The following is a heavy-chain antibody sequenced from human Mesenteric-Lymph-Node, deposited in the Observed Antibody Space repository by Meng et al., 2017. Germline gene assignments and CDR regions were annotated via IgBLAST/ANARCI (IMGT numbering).Heavy chain of an antibody. J-gene: IGHJ4*02. CDR1: GFTFSSYD. Sequence: GESLKISCAASGFTFSSYDMHWVRQATGKGLEWVSAIGTADDTYYPGSVKGRFTISRENAKNSLYLQMNSLRAGDTAVYYCARAYYYDSSGPGGFDYWGQGTLVTVSS. CDR3: ARAYYYDSSGPGGFDY. D-gene: IGHD3-22*01. CDR2: IGTADDT. V-gene: IGHV3-13*01.